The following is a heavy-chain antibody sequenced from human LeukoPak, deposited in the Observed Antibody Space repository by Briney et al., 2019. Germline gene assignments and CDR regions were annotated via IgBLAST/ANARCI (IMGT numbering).Heavy chain of an antibody. CDR3: ARESYYYDSSGYYYGSHAIDI. CDR2: ISSSSTYI. J-gene: IGHJ3*02. D-gene: IGHD3-22*01. Sequence: GGSLRLSCAASGFTFSTYYMTWVRQAPGKGLEWVSSISSSSTYIYYADSLKGRFTISRDNAKNSLFLQMNSLRAEDTAVYYCARESYYYDSSGYYYGSHAIDIWGQGTMVTVSS. CDR1: GFTFSTYY. V-gene: IGHV3-21*01.